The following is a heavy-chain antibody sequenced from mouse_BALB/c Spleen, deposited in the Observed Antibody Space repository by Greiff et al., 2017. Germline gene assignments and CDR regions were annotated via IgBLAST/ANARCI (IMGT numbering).Heavy chain of an antibody. CDR2: ISDGGSYT. Sequence: EVKLVESGGGLVKPGGSLKLSCAASGFTFSDYYMYWVRQTPEKRLEWVATISDGGSYTYYPDSVKGRFTISRDNAKNNLYLQMSSLKSEDTAMYYCARDRGPYGYFDYWGQGTTLTVSS. CDR1: GFTFSDYY. D-gene: IGHD1-1*02. V-gene: IGHV5-4*02. J-gene: IGHJ2*01. CDR3: ARDRGPYGYFDY.